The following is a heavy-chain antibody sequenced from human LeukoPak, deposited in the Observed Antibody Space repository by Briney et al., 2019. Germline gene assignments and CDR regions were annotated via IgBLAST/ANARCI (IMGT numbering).Heavy chain of an antibody. Sequence: SETLSLTCTVSGDSVSNSLYYWSWIRQPPGKGLEWIGYIYYNGGTNYNPSLKSRVTISIDTSTNQFSLRLNSMTAADTAVYYCARVLRAASWRSYDYWGQGSLVTVSS. CDR1: GDSVSNSLYY. CDR3: ARVLRAASWRSYDY. V-gene: IGHV4-61*01. D-gene: IGHD5-18*01. CDR2: IYYNGGT. J-gene: IGHJ4*02.